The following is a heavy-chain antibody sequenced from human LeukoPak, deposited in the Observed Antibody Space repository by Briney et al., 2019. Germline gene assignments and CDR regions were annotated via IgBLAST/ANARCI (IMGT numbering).Heavy chain of an antibody. J-gene: IGHJ4*02. CDR1: GFNVSGNY. Sequence: PGGSLRLSCAVSGFNVSGNYMSWVRQAPGKGLEWVSVLYSGGRTYHADTVKGRFTISRDTSKNTLYLQMNNLRAEDTAVYYCARDVATVTTLGEVGPVWDQGTLVAVSS. CDR2: LYSGGRT. CDR3: ARDVATVTTLGEVGPV. D-gene: IGHD4-17*01. V-gene: IGHV3-66*01.